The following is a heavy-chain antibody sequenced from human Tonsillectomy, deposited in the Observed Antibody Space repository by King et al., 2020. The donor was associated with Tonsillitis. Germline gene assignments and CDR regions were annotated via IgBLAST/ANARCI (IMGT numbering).Heavy chain of an antibody. CDR1: GFTFSSYG. CDR2: ISYDGSNK. J-gene: IGHJ6*04. D-gene: IGHD3-22*01. Sequence: VQLVESGGGVVQPGRSLRLSCAASGFTFSSYGMHWVRQAPGKGLEWVAVISYDGSNKYYADSVKGRFTISRDNSKNTLYLQMNSLRAEDTAVYYCAKLDHGDDSRGQLDGMGGGGEETTVNVAS. CDR3: AKLDHGDDSRGQLDGMGG. V-gene: IGHV3-30*18.